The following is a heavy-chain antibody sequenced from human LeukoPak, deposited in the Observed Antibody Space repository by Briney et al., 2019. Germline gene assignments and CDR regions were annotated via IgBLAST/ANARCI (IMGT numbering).Heavy chain of an antibody. D-gene: IGHD6-25*01. J-gene: IGHJ3*02. CDR1: GFTVSSNS. CDR3: ARVLTVRSGGYDAFDI. Sequence: GGSLRLSCTVSGFTVSSNSMSWVRQAPGKGLEWVSFIYSDNTHYSDSVKGRFTISRENAKNSLYLQMNSLRAGDTAVYYCARVLTVRSGGYDAFDIWGQGTMVTVSS. CDR2: IYSDNT. V-gene: IGHV3-53*01.